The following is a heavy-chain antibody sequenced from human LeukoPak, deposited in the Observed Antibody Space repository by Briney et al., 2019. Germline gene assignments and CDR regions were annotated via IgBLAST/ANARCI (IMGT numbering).Heavy chain of an antibody. CDR2: IIPIFGTA. CDR1: GGTFSSYA. V-gene: IGHV1-69*05. J-gene: IGHJ4*02. CDR3: ARGRLRLGELSFDY. Sequence: ASVKVSCKASGGTFSSYAISWVRQAPGQGLEWMGRIIPIFGTANYAQKFQGRVTITTDESTSTAYMALSSLRSEDTAVYYCARGRLRLGELSFDYWGQGTLVTVSS. D-gene: IGHD3-16*02.